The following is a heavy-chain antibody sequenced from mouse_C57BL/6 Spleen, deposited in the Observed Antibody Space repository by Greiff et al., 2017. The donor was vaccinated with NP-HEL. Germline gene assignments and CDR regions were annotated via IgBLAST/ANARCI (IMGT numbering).Heavy chain of an antibody. J-gene: IGHJ4*01. Sequence: EVQLQQSGGGLVKPGGSLKLSCAASGFTFSDYGMHWVRQAPEKGLEWVAYISSGSSTIYYADTVKGRFTISRDNAKNTLFLQMTSLRSEDTAMYYCARPLITTVVANYAMDYWGQGTSVTVSS. CDR3: ARPLITTVVANYAMDY. CDR1: GFTFSDYG. V-gene: IGHV5-17*01. D-gene: IGHD1-1*01. CDR2: ISSGSSTI.